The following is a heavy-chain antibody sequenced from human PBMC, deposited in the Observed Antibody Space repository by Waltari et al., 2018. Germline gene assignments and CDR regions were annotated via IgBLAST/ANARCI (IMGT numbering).Heavy chain of an antibody. V-gene: IGHV1-69-2*01. D-gene: IGHD3-16*01. Sequence: EVQLVQSGAEVKKPGATVKISCKVSGYTFTDYYMHWVQQAPGKGREGMGLVDPEDGETRYAENFQGRVTISADTSTDTGYMELSSLRSEDTAVYYCATNRKRAGGYFDDWGQGTLVTVSS. CDR2: VDPEDGET. J-gene: IGHJ4*02. CDR1: GYTFTDYY. CDR3: ATNRKRAGGYFDD.